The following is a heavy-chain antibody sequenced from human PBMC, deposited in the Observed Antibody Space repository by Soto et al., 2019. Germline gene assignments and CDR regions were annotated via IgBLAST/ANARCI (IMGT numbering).Heavy chain of an antibody. Sequence: ASVKVSCKVSGYTLTELSMHWVRQAPGKGLEWMGGFDPEDGETIYAQKFQGRVTMTEDTSTDTAYMELSSLRSEDTAVYYCASRLRFLAWLSFDYWGQGTLVTVST. CDR3: ASRLRFLAWLSFDY. D-gene: IGHD3-3*01. CDR1: GYTLTELS. CDR2: FDPEDGET. V-gene: IGHV1-24*01. J-gene: IGHJ4*02.